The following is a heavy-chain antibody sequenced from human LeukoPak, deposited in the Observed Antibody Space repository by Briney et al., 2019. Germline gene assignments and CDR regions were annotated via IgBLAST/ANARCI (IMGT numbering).Heavy chain of an antibody. CDR1: GFTFRSYS. CDR3: ARAAYSSTWYSRYFDL. Sequence: PGGSLRLSCAASGFTFRSYSMNWVRQAPGKGLEWVSSISSSSSYIYYADSVKGRFTISRDNAKTSLYLQMNSLRAEDTAVYYCARAAYSSTWYSRYFDLWGRGTLVTVSS. D-gene: IGHD6-13*01. J-gene: IGHJ2*01. V-gene: IGHV3-21*01. CDR2: ISSSSSYI.